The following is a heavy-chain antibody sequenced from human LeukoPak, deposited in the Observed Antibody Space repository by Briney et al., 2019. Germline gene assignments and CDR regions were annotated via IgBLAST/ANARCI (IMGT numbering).Heavy chain of an antibody. D-gene: IGHD3-22*01. V-gene: IGHV3-21*01. J-gene: IGHJ4*02. Sequence: GGSLRLSCAASGFTFSSYSMNWVRQAPGKGLEWVSSISSSSSYIYYGDSVKGRFTISRDNAKNSLYLQMNSLRAEDTAVYYCARDPGYYYDSSGYDYWGQGTLVTVSS. CDR1: GFTFSSYS. CDR3: ARDPGYYYDSSGYDY. CDR2: ISSSSSYI.